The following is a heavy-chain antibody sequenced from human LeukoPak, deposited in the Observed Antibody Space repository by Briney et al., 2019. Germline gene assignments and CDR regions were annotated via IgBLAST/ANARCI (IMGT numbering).Heavy chain of an antibody. Sequence: PSETLSLTCTVSGGSISSSSYYWGWIRQPPGKGLEWIGSIFYDGTTYYNPSLKSRVTISVDTSKNQFSLKLSSVTAADTAVYYCATPGYNLNWFDPWGQGTLVTVSS. CDR3: ATPGYNLNWFDP. J-gene: IGHJ5*02. CDR2: IFYDGTT. D-gene: IGHD1-14*01. CDR1: GGSISSSSYY. V-gene: IGHV4-39*01.